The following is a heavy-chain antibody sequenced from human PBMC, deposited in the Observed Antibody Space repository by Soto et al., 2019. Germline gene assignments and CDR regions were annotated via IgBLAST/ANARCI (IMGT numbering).Heavy chain of an antibody. V-gene: IGHV1-8*01. D-gene: IGHD1-26*01. Sequence: QVQLVQSGAEVKKPGASVKVSCKTSGYTFTSYDINWVRQATGQGLEWMGWMNPNSGNTAYAENFQGRVTMTRDTSISTACMELSSLRSEDTAVYYCASERSSGAFDIWGQGTMVTVSS. CDR2: MNPNSGNT. CDR1: GYTFTSYD. J-gene: IGHJ3*02. CDR3: ASERSSGAFDI.